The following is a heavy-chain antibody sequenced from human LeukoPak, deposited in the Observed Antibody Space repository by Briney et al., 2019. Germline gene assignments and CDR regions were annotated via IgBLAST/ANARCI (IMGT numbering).Heavy chain of an antibody. Sequence: GGSLRLSCAASGFTVSNIYMSWVRQAPGKGLEWVSLIHAIGSTYYTDSVKGRFTISRDNSKNTLYLQMNRLRAEDTAVYYCARGALSGPFDIWGQGTMVDVSS. CDR2: IHAIGST. CDR3: ARGALSGPFDI. V-gene: IGHV3-53*01. J-gene: IGHJ3*02. D-gene: IGHD3-16*01. CDR1: GFTVSNIY.